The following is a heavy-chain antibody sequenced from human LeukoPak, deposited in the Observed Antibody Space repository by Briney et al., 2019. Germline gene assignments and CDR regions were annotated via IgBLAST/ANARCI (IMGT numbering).Heavy chain of an antibody. D-gene: IGHD1-26*01. V-gene: IGHV3-21*01. Sequence: GGSLRLSCAASGFTFSSYSMNWVRQAPGKGLEWVSSISSSSSYIYYADSVKGRFTISRDNAKNSLYPQMNSLRAEDTAVYYCAPLGAATILEFDYWGQGTLVTVSS. CDR1: GFTFSSYS. CDR3: APLGAATILEFDY. J-gene: IGHJ4*02. CDR2: ISSSSSYI.